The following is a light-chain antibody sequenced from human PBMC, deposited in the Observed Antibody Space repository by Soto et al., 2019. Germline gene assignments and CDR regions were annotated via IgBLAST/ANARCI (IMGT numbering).Light chain of an antibody. CDR2: KAS. CDR3: QHYNGYSRA. V-gene: IGKV1-5*03. Sequence: DLQMTQSPSTLSASVGDRVTITCRASQSISSWLAWYQQKPGKAPKLLIYKASNLEGGVPSRFSGSGSGTEVTLTISSLQPDDFATYYCQHYNGYSRAFGQGTKVEIK. CDR1: QSISSW. J-gene: IGKJ1*01.